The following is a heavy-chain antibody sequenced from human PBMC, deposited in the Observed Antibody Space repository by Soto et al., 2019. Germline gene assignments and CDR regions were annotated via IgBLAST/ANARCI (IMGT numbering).Heavy chain of an antibody. CDR1: GFSFTSYW. CDR2: IYPGDSDT. D-gene: IGHD6-6*01. Sequence: PGESLKISCKGSGFSFTSYWIGWVRQMPGKGLEWMGIIYPGDSDTRYSPSFQGQVTISADKSISTAYLQWSSLKASDTAMYYCARHPPSAARPWYSGMDVWGQGTTVTVSS. CDR3: ARHPPSAARPWYSGMDV. J-gene: IGHJ6*02. V-gene: IGHV5-51*01.